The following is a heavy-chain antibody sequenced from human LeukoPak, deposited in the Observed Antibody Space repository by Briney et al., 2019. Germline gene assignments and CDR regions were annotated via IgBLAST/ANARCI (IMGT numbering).Heavy chain of an antibody. CDR3: ARHMCSGASCRLDY. J-gene: IGHJ4*02. CDR1: GFTFDDYG. D-gene: IGHD2-15*01. CDR2: INHSGST. V-gene: IGHV4-34*01. Sequence: GSLRLSCAASGFTFDDYGMSWVRQAPGKGLEWIGEINHSGSTNYNPSLKSRVTISVDTSKNQFSLKLSSVTAADTAVYYCARHMCSGASCRLDYWGQGTLVTVSS.